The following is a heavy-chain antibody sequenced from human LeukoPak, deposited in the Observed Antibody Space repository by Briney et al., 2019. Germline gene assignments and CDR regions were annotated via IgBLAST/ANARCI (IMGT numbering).Heavy chain of an antibody. CDR2: ISSSGSTI. J-gene: IGHJ4*02. D-gene: IGHD6-13*01. CDR3: ARDYGIAAAGIS. V-gene: IGHV3-48*03. CDR1: GFTFSSYE. Sequence: GGSLRLSCAASGFTFSSYEMNWVRQAPGKGLEWVSYISSSGSTIYYADSVKGRFTISRDNAKNSLYLQTNSLRAEDTAVYYCARDYGIAAAGISWGQGTLVTVSS.